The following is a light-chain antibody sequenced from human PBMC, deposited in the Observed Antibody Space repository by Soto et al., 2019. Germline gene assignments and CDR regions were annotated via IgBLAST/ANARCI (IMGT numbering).Light chain of an antibody. CDR2: NDN. V-gene: IGLV1-44*01. CDR1: SSNIGSNT. Sequence: QSVLIQPPSASGTPGQRVTISCSGSSSNIGSNTVNWFQQLPGTAPSLLIYNDNQRPSGVPDRFSGSKSGTSASLAISGLQSDDEDDFYCATWDGSLKACVFGGGTKVTVL. CDR3: ATWDGSLKACV. J-gene: IGLJ3*02.